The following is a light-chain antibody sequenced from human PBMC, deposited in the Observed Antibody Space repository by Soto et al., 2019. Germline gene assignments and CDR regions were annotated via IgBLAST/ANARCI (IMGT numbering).Light chain of an antibody. CDR2: GAS. V-gene: IGKV3-20*01. CDR3: QQYERSPTT. J-gene: IGKJ4*01. CDR1: QSVSSTY. Sequence: EIVLTKSPGTLSLSPGERATLSCRASQSVSSTYLAWYQQRPGQAASLLISGASRRATGIPESVSGSASGTDFSRTISRLEPEDCAEYYCQQYERSPTTFGGGTNVEIK.